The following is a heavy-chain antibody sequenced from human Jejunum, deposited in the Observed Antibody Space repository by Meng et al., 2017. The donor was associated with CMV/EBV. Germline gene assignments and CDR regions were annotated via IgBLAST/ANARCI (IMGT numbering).Heavy chain of an antibody. CDR2: IYNTGRF. D-gene: IGHD3-10*01. V-gene: IGHV4-59*01. J-gene: IGHJ5*02. CDR1: GGSINTDY. Sequence: TVAGGSINTDYWSWIRQPPGMGLEWIGYIYNTGRFNYNASLRSRVAMSLDTSKNQFSLRLSSVTAADTAVYYCVRDPSPLGWFDPWGPGILVTVSS. CDR3: VRDPSPLGWFDP.